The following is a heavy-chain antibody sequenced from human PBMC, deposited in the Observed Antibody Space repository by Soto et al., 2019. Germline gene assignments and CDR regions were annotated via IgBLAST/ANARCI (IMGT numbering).Heavy chain of an antibody. Sequence: EVQLVESGGGLVQPGGSLRLSCAASGFTVSSNYMSWVRQAPGKGLEWVSVIYSGGSTYYADSVKGRFTMSRDDSKNTLYLQMVCVKAEDKAGYYCATSKLLLPWLFDYWGQGTLVTVSS. CDR2: IYSGGST. CDR1: GFTVSSNY. D-gene: IGHD1-26*01. J-gene: IGHJ4*02. V-gene: IGHV3-66*01. CDR3: ATSKLLLPWLFDY.